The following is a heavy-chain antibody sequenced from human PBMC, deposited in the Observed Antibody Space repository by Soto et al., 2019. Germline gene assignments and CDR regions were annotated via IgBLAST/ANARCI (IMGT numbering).Heavy chain of an antibody. V-gene: IGHV4-34*01. Sequence: SETLSLTCAVYGGSFSGYYWSWIRQPPGKGLEWIGEINHSGSTNYNPSLKSRVTISVDTSKNQFSLKLSSVTAADTAVYYCARGQTAVAGNYYYYGMDVWGQGTTVTVSS. D-gene: IGHD6-19*01. CDR1: GGSFSGYY. CDR2: INHSGST. J-gene: IGHJ6*02. CDR3: ARGQTAVAGNYYYYGMDV.